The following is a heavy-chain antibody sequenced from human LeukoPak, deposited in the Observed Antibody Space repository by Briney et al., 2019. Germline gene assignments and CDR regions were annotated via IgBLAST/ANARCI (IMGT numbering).Heavy chain of an antibody. CDR2: IKQDESER. V-gene: IGHV3-7*03. CDR3: ARAPYRSGYPDY. J-gene: IGHJ4*02. D-gene: IGHD3-22*01. CDR1: GFSFSSYW. Sequence: GGSLRLSCEGSGFSFSSYWMTWVRQSPGKGPEWVANIKQDESERYTVDSVKGRFTISRDNAKNSLYLQMNSLRAEDTAVYYCARAPYRSGYPDYWGQGTLVTVSS.